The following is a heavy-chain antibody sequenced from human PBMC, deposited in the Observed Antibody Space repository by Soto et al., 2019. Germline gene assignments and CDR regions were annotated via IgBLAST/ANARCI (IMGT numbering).Heavy chain of an antibody. V-gene: IGHV4-4*07. D-gene: IGHD2-2*01. CDR1: GGSISSYY. J-gene: IGHJ6*02. CDR3: ARSTFLGYCSSTSCYGMDV. CDR2: IYTSGST. Sequence: ETLSLTCTVSGGSISSYYWSWIRQPAGKGLEWIGRIYTSGSTNYNPSLKSRVTMSVDTSKNQFSLKLSSVTAADTAVYYCARSTFLGYCSSTSCYGMDVWGQGTTVTVSS.